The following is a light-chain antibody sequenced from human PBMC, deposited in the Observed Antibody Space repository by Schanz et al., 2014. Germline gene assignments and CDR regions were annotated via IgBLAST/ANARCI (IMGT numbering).Light chain of an antibody. V-gene: IGKV4-1*01. J-gene: IGKJ4*01. CDR1: QSVLYSSNNKNY. CDR2: WAS. Sequence: DIVMTQSPDSLAVSLGERATIHCKSSQSVLYSSNNKNYLAWYQQKPGQPPKLLIYWASTRESGVPDRFSGSGSGTDFTLTISNLQAEDVAVYYCQQYYGIPDTFGGGTKVEIK. CDR3: QQYYGIPDT.